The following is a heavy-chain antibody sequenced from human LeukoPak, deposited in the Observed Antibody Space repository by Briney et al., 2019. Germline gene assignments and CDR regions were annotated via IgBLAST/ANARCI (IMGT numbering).Heavy chain of an antibody. CDR2: MNPNSGNT. CDR1: GYTFTSYD. CDR3: ARGAGHFDY. Sequence: ASVKVSCKASGYTFTSYDINWVRQAPGQGLEWMGCMNPNSGNTVYAQKFQGRVTMTRDTSTSTAYMELSSLRSEDTAVYYCARGAGHFDYWGEGTLVTVSS. J-gene: IGHJ4*02. D-gene: IGHD6-13*01. V-gene: IGHV1-8*01.